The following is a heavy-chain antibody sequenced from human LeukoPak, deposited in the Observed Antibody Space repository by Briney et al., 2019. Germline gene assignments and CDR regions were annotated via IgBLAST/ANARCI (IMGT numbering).Heavy chain of an antibody. CDR2: ISASGGST. V-gene: IGHV3-23*01. CDR1: GLTFSRYA. Sequence: SGGSLRLSCAASGLTFSRYAMSWVRQAPGKGLEWVSAISASGGSTYYADSVKGRFTISRDNSKNTLYPQMNSLRVEDTAVYYCAKEVYYFDTSGLYSFAFDIWGQGTMVTVPS. J-gene: IGHJ3*02. D-gene: IGHD3-22*01. CDR3: AKEVYYFDTSGLYSFAFDI.